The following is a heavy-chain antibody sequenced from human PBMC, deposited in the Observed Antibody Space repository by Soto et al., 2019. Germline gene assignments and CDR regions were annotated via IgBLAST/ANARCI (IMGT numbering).Heavy chain of an antibody. D-gene: IGHD6-13*01. CDR1: GFNFSSYS. CDR3: ARDLKVAAAGTGYYYYGMDV. J-gene: IGHJ6*02. Sequence: EVQLVESGGGLVKPGGSLRLSCAASGFNFSSYSMNWVRQAPGKGLEWVSSISRSSSNIYYVDSVKGRFTISRDNAKNSLYLQMNRLRAEDTAVYYCARDLKVAAAGTGYYYYGMDVWGQGTKVTVSS. V-gene: IGHV3-21*01. CDR2: ISRSSSNI.